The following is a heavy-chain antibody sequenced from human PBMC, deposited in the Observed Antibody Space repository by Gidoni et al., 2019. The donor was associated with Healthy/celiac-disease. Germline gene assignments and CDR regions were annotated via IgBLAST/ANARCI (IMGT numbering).Heavy chain of an antibody. J-gene: IGHJ6*02. CDR3: AKDRIPIVDTAIHYGMDV. CDR1: GFTFDDYA. D-gene: IGHD5-18*01. CDR2: ISWNSGSI. V-gene: IGHV3-9*01. Sequence: EVQLVESGGGLVQPGRSLRLSCAASGFTFDDYAMHWVRQAPGKGLEWVSGISWNSGSIGYADSVKGRFTISRDNAKNSLYLQMNSLRAEDTALYYCAKDRIPIVDTAIHYGMDVWGQGTTVTVSS.